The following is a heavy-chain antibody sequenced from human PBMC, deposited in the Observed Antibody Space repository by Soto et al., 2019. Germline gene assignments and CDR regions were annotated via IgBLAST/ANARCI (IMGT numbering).Heavy chain of an antibody. CDR3: AKGGGHHPADIEVDSERPRYGMDV. Sequence: QVQLVESGGGVVQPGRSLRLSCAASGFTFSSYGMHWVRQAPGKGLEWVAVISYDGSNKYYADSVKGRFTISRDNSKHTLYLQTNSLRADATAVYYCAKGGGHHPADIEVDSERPRYGMDVWGQGPTVTVAS. CDR1: GFTFSSYG. CDR2: ISYDGSNK. D-gene: IGHD2-15*01. V-gene: IGHV3-30*18. J-gene: IGHJ6*02.